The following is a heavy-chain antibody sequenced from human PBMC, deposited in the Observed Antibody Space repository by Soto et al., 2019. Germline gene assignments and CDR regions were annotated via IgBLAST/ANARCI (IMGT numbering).Heavy chain of an antibody. Sequence: GASVKVSCKASGGTFSSYTISWVRQAPGQGLEWMGRIIPILGIANYAQKFQGRVTITADKSTSTAYMELSSLRSEDTAVYYCAYQLLPTDYYYYMDVWGKGTTVTVSS. J-gene: IGHJ6*03. V-gene: IGHV1-69*02. CDR1: GGTFSSYT. CDR2: IIPILGIA. CDR3: AYQLLPTDYYYYMDV. D-gene: IGHD2-2*01.